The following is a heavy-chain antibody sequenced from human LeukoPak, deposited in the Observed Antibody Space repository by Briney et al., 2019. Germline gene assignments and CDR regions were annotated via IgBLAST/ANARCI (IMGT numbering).Heavy chain of an antibody. CDR3: ARSYDYVWGSYRPNWFDP. CDR2: IYYSGST. V-gene: IGHV4-59*01. CDR1: GGSISSYY. Sequence: PSETLSLTCTVSGGSISSYYWRWIRQPPGKGLEWIGYIYYSGSTNYNPSLKSRVTISVDTSKNQFSLKLSSVTAADTAVYYCARSYDYVWGSYRPNWFDPWGQGTLVTVSS. D-gene: IGHD3-16*02. J-gene: IGHJ5*02.